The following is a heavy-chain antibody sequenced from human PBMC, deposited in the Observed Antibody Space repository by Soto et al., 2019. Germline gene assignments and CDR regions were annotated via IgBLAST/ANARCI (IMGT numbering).Heavy chain of an antibody. CDR3: ARAREYYDSSGPFDY. CDR1: GGSISSGDYY. J-gene: IGHJ4*02. CDR2: IYYSGST. V-gene: IGHV4-30-4*01. Sequence: SETLSLTCTVSGGSISSGDYYWSWIRQPPGKGLEWIGYIYYSGSTCYNPSLKSRVTISVDTSKNQFSLKLSSVTAADTAVYYCARAREYYDSSGPFDYWGQGTLVTVSS. D-gene: IGHD3-22*01.